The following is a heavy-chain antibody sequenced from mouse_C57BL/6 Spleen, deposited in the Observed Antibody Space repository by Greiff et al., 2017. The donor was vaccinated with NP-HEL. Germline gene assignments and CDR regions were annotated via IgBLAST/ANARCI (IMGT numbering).Heavy chain of an antibody. Sequence: EVKLQESGPELVKPGASVKISCKASGYSFTGYYMNWVKQSPEKSLEWIGEINPSTGGTTYNQKFKAKATLTVDKSSSTAYMQLKSLTSEDSAVYYCARGEGYYFYYFDYWGQGTTLTVSS. J-gene: IGHJ2*01. CDR1: GYSFTGYY. V-gene: IGHV1-42*01. CDR2: INPSTGGT. CDR3: ARGEGYYFYYFDY. D-gene: IGHD2-3*01.